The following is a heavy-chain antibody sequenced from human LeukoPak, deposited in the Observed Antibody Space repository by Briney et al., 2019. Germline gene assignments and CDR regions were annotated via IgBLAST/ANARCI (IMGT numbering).Heavy chain of an antibody. CDR1: GFTFDDYA. D-gene: IGHD6-6*01. CDR2: ISWNSGSI. J-gene: IGHJ6*02. CDR3: ARAYRIAAPWGMDV. Sequence: PGGSLRLSCAASGFTFDDYAMPWVRQAPGKGLEWVSGISWNSGSIGYADSVKGRFTISRDNAKNSLYLQMNSLRAEDTAVYYCARAYRIAAPWGMDVWGQGTTVTVSS. V-gene: IGHV3-9*01.